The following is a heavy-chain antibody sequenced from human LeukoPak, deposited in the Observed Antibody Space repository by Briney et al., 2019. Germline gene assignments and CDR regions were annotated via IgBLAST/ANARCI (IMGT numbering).Heavy chain of an antibody. J-gene: IGHJ3*02. CDR2: IYYSGST. CDR1: GGSISSSSYY. V-gene: IGHV4-39*07. Sequence: SETLSLTCTVSGGSISSSSYYWGWIRQPPGKGLEWIGSIYYSGSTYYNPSLKSRVTISVDTSKNQFSLKLSSVTAADTAVYYCARSYAYDAFDIWGQGTMVTVSS. CDR3: ARSYAYDAFDI.